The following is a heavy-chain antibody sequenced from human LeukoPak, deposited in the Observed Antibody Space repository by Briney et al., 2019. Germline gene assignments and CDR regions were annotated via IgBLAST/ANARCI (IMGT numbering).Heavy chain of an antibody. CDR2: INHSGST. Sequence: PSETLSLTCAVYGGSFSGYYWSWIRQPPGKGLEWIGEINHSGSTNYNPSLKSRVTISVDTSKNQFSLKLSSVTAADTAVYYCARKFPYGDSPAAIDYWGQGTLVTVSS. CDR1: GGSFSGYY. J-gene: IGHJ4*02. CDR3: ARKFPYGDSPAAIDY. D-gene: IGHD4-17*01. V-gene: IGHV4-34*01.